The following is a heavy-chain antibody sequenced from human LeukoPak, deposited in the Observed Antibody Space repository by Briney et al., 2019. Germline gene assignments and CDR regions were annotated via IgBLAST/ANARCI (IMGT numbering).Heavy chain of an antibody. V-gene: IGHV3-74*01. J-gene: IGHJ5*02. CDR2: INSDGSTT. CDR3: TRRVSATRWFDP. D-gene: IGHD2-15*01. CDR1: GFTLSSHW. Sequence: GGSLRLSCAASGFTLSSHWMHWVRQAPGKGLVWASRINSDGSTTNYADSVKGRFTISRDNAENTLYLQMNSLRVVDTAVYYCTRRVSATRWFDPWGQGTLVTVSS.